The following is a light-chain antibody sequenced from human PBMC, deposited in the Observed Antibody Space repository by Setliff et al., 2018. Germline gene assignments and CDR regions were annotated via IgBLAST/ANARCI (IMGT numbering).Light chain of an antibody. V-gene: IGLV2-23*01. CDR2: EGS. Sequence: QSVLTQPASVSGSPGQSITISCTGTSSDVGSYNLVSWYQQHPGKAPKLMIYEGSKRPSGISNRFSGPKSGNTASLTISGLQAEDEADYYCCSYAGSSPYVFGTGTRSP. CDR3: CSYAGSSPYV. CDR1: SSDVGSYNL. J-gene: IGLJ1*01.